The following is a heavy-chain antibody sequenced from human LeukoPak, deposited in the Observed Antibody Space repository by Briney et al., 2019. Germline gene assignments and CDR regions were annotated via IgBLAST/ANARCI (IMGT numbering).Heavy chain of an antibody. Sequence: RPGGSLRLSCAASGFTFSSYAMSWVRQAPGKGLEWVSAISGSGGSTYYADSVKGRFTISRDNSKNTLYLQMNSLRAEDTAVYYCAKGNLTVLRYFEGGLYFDYWGQGTLVTVSS. J-gene: IGHJ4*02. CDR1: GFTFSSYA. CDR3: AKGNLTVLRYFEGGLYFDY. D-gene: IGHD3-9*01. CDR2: ISGSGGST. V-gene: IGHV3-23*01.